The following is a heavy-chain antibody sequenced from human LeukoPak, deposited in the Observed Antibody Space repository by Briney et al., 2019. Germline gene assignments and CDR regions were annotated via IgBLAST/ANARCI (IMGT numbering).Heavy chain of an antibody. CDR1: GFTFSSYW. J-gene: IGHJ3*02. V-gene: IGHV3-74*01. D-gene: IGHD3-22*01. Sequence: TGGSLRLSCAASGFTFSSYWMHWVRQAPGKGLVWVSRINSDRSGTSYADSVKGRFTISRDNAKNTLYLQMNGLRAEDTAVYYCARRRGIVVSAFDIWGQGTMVTVSS. CDR3: ARRRGIVVSAFDI. CDR2: INSDRSGT.